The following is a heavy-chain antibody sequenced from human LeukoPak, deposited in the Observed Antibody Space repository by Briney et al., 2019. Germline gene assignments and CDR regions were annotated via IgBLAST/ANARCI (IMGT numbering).Heavy chain of an antibody. CDR1: GSSLSSYS. V-gene: IGHV3-21*01. D-gene: IGHD3-9*01. CDR3: ARDGHGDGIMSGYSYFGMDV. J-gene: IGHJ6*02. Sequence: GGSLRLSCAASGSSLSSYSMNWVRQAPGKGLEWVSSITISSNFIDYADSVRGRFTISRDNAKNSLYLEMNSLRTEDTAVYFCARDGHGDGIMSGYSYFGMDVWGQGTTVTVSS. CDR2: ITISSNFI.